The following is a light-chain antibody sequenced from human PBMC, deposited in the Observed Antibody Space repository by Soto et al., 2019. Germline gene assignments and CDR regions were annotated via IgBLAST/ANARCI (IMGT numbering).Light chain of an antibody. V-gene: IGKV3-15*01. J-gene: IGKJ4*01. CDR1: QSVGSN. CDR3: QQYNNWPRAT. CDR2: GSS. Sequence: EILLTQSPATLPVSPGERATLSCRASQSVGSNLAWFQQKPGQAPRLLIYGSSSRATGFPARFSGSGSGTEFNLTISSLQSEDFGVYYCQQYNNWPRATFGGGTKVDIK.